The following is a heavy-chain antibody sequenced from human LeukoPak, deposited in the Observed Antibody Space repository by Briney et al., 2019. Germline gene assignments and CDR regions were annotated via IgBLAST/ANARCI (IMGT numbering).Heavy chain of an antibody. J-gene: IGHJ4*02. V-gene: IGHV1-69*13. CDR2: IIPIFGTA. CDR1: GGTFSSYA. CDR3: ARTLAYCGGDCYFPLPY. Sequence: SVKVSCKASGGTFSSYAISWVRQAPGQGLEWMGGIIPIFGTANYAQKFQGRVTITADESTSTAYMELSSLRPEDTAVYYCARTLAYCGGDCYFPLPYWGQGTLVTVSS. D-gene: IGHD2-21*02.